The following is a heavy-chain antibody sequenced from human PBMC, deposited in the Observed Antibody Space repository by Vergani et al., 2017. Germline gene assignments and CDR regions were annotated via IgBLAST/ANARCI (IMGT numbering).Heavy chain of an antibody. J-gene: IGHJ4*02. CDR2: INPNSGGT. CDR3: ARESLGWLQLRAFDY. D-gene: IGHD5-24*01. V-gene: IGHV1-2*02. CDR1: GYTFTGYY. Sequence: QVQLVQSGAEVKKPGASVKVSCKASGYTFTGYYMHRVRQAPGQGLEWMGWINPNSGGTNYAQKFQGRVTMTRDTSISTAYMELSRLRSDDTAVYYCARESLGWLQLRAFDYWGQGTLVTVSS.